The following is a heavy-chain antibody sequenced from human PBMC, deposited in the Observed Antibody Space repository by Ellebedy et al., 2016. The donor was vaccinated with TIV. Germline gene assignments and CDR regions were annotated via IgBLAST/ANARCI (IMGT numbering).Heavy chain of an antibody. V-gene: IGHV3-33*01. CDR1: GFTFSSYG. CDR3: ARDQGFLEWSFGMDV. D-gene: IGHD3-3*01. Sequence: GGSLRLSXAASGFTFSSYGMHWVRQAPGKGLEWVAVIWYDGSNKYYADSVKGRFTISRDNSKNTLYLQMNSLRAEDTAVYYCARDQGFLEWSFGMDVWGQGTTVTVSS. CDR2: IWYDGSNK. J-gene: IGHJ6*02.